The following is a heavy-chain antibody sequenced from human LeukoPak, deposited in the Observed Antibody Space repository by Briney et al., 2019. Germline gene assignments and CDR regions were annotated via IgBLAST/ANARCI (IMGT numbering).Heavy chain of an antibody. CDR1: GFTVSSNY. J-gene: IGHJ4*02. CDR2: IYSGGTT. V-gene: IGHV3-53*01. CDR3: ARDIGTASTAWDS. Sequence: PGGSLRLSCAASGFTVSSNYMSWVRQAPGKGLEWVSIIYSGGTTYYAESVKGRFTISRDNSKNTVYLQMNSLRAEDTAVYYCARDIGTASTAWDSWGQGTLVTVSS. D-gene: IGHD2-2*01.